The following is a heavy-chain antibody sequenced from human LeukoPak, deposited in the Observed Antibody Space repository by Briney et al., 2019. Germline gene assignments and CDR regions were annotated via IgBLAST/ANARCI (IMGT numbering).Heavy chain of an antibody. CDR2: IKSKSDGGTT. Sequence: GGSLRLSCAASGFTFNNAWMSWVRQAPGKGLEWVGRIKSKSDGGTTDYAAPVKGRFIISRDDSKNTLYLQMNSLKSDDTAMYFCTTVGFDFWTNTYYFDYWGQGTLVTVSS. V-gene: IGHV3-15*01. CDR1: GFTFNNAW. CDR3: TTVGFDFWTNTYYFDY. D-gene: IGHD3/OR15-3a*01. J-gene: IGHJ4*02.